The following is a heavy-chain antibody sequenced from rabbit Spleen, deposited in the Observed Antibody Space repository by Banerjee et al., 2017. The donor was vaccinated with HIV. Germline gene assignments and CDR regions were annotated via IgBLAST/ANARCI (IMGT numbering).Heavy chain of an antibody. CDR3: ARNYVNAFDP. CDR2: INSFTGSV. Sequence: QSLEESGGGLVQPEGSLTLTCTASEFSFSNNYYMCWVRQAPGKGLEWIGCINSFTGSVVYATWAKGRFTVSKASWTTVTLQMTSLTAADTATYFCARNYVNAFDPWGPGTLVTVS. D-gene: IGHD1-1*01. CDR1: EFSFSNNYY. J-gene: IGHJ2*01. V-gene: IGHV1S40*01.